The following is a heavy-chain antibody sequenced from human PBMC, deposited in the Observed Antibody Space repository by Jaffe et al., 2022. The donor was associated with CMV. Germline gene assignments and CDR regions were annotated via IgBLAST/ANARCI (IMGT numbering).Heavy chain of an antibody. Sequence: QVQLVQSGAEVKKPGASVKVSCKASGYTFTSYAMHWVRQAPGQRLEWMGWINAGNGNTKYSQKFQGRVTITRDTSASTAYMELSSLRSEDTAVYYCARAANIKTYDYVWGSYRLDYWGQGTLVTVSS. CDR3: ARAANIKTYDYVWGSYRLDY. V-gene: IGHV1-3*01. CDR1: GYTFTSYA. J-gene: IGHJ4*02. CDR2: INAGNGNT. D-gene: IGHD3-16*02.